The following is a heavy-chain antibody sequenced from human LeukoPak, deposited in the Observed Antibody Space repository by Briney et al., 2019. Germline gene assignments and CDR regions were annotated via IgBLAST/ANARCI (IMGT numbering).Heavy chain of an antibody. CDR3: ARRKYQLRLDYYYYYMDV. J-gene: IGHJ6*03. V-gene: IGHV1-69*13. CDR2: IIPIFGTA. CDR1: GGTFTSYA. D-gene: IGHD2-2*01. Sequence: SVKVSCKASGGTFTSYAITWVRQAPGQGLEWMGGIIPIFGTANYAQKFQGRATITADESTSTAYVELSSLRSEDTAVYYCARRKYQLRLDYYYYYMDVWGKGTTVTVSS.